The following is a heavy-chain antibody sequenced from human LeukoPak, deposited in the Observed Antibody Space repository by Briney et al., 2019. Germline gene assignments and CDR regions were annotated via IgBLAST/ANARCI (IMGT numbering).Heavy chain of an antibody. D-gene: IGHD6-13*01. V-gene: IGHV3-11*04. CDR3: ASSPVKRVVMGIAAAGHFDS. J-gene: IGHJ4*02. Sequence: PGGSLRLSCAASGFTFSDYYMSWIRQAPGKGLEWVSYISSSGTTVYYADSVKGRFTISRDNAKNSLYLQMNNLRAEDTALYYCASSPVKRVVMGIAAAGHFDSWGQGTLVTVSS. CDR1: GFTFSDYY. CDR2: ISSSGTTV.